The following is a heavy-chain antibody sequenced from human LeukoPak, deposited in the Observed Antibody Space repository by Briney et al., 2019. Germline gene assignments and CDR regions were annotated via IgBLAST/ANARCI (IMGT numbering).Heavy chain of an antibody. V-gene: IGHV3-7*01. D-gene: IGHD6-13*01. Sequence: WGSLRLSCAASGFTFSSYWMSWVRQAPGKGLEWVANIKQDGSEKYYVDSVKGRFTISRDNSKNTLYLQMNTLRADDTAVYYCAKDHGSSDWYYFDYWGQGTLVTVSS. CDR1: GFTFSSYW. J-gene: IGHJ4*02. CDR3: AKDHGSSDWYYFDY. CDR2: IKQDGSEK.